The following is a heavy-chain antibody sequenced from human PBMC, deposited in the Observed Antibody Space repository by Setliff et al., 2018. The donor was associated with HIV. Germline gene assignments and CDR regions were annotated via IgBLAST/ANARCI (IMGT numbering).Heavy chain of an antibody. V-gene: IGHV4-39*07. CDR3: ASGEYSYGYRFDY. D-gene: IGHD5-18*01. CDR2: IYYSGST. J-gene: IGHJ4*02. CDR1: AGSIRSSTYY. Sequence: SETLSLTCTVSAGSIRSSTYYWAWIRQPPGKGLEWIGTIYYSGSTYYNPSLKSRVTISVDTSKNQFSLKLTSVTPADTAVYYCASGEYSYGYRFDYWGQGTLVTVSS.